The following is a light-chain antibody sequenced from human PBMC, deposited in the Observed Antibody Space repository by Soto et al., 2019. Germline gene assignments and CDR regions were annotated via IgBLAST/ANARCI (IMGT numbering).Light chain of an antibody. CDR3: ATWDDSLNGYV. J-gene: IGLJ1*01. CDR2: SHN. V-gene: IGLV1-44*01. Sequence: VLSQSPSACETTGHRVTISCSGSSSNIGNNAVNWYQHLPGTAPKLLVYSHNQRPSGVSDRFSGAQSGTSASLAISGLQSEDEADYYCATWDDSLNGYVFGPGTKVTVL. CDR1: SSNIGNNA.